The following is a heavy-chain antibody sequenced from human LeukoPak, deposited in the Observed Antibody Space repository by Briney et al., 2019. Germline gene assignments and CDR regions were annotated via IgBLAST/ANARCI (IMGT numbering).Heavy chain of an antibody. V-gene: IGHV1-69*04. J-gene: IGHJ4*02. CDR3: ARDNYGSGSYYSYFDY. Sequence: GASVKVSCKASGGTFSSYAISWVRQAPGQGLEWMGRIIPILGIANYAQKFQGRVTITADKSTSTAYMELRSLRSDDTAVYYCARDNYGSGSYYSYFDYWGQGTLVTVSS. CDR1: GGTFSSYA. CDR2: IIPILGIA. D-gene: IGHD3-10*01.